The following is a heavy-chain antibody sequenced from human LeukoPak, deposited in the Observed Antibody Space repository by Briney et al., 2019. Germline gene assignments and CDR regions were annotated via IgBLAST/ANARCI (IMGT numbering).Heavy chain of an antibody. V-gene: IGHV4-59*01. J-gene: IGHJ6*03. Sequence: SETLSLTCTVSGGSISSYYWSWIRRPPGKGLEWIGYIYYSGSTNYNPSLKSRVTISVDTSKNQFSLKLSSVTAADTAVYYCARSVEGYCRGGSCYYYSYYMDVWGKGTTVTVSS. D-gene: IGHD2-15*01. CDR3: ARSVEGYCRGGSCYYYSYYMDV. CDR2: IYYSGST. CDR1: GGSISSYY.